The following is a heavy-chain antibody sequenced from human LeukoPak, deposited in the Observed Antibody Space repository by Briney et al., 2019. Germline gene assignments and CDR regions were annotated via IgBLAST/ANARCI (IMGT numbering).Heavy chain of an antibody. D-gene: IGHD2-15*01. Sequence: GGSLRLSCAASGFTFSSYAMSWVRQAPGKGLEWVSAISGSGGSTYYADSVRGRFTISRDSSKNTLYLQMNSLRAEDTAVYYCAKDPQTYCGSGSCYLDYWGQGTLVTVSS. J-gene: IGHJ4*02. V-gene: IGHV3-23*01. CDR3: AKDPQTYCGSGSCYLDY. CDR2: ISGSGGST. CDR1: GFTFSSYA.